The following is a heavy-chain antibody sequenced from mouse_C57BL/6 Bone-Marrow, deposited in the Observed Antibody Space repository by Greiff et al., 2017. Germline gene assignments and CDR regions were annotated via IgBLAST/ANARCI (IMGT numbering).Heavy chain of an antibody. CDR2: IYPGGGYT. CDR3: ANHDGSSRYAMDY. Sequence: QVQLKQSGAELVRPGTSVKMSCKASGYTFTNYWIGWAKQRPGHGLEWIGDIYPGGGYTNYNEKFKSKATLTVDKSSSTAYMQLSSLTSEDSAVYYRANHDGSSRYAMDYWGQGTSVTVSS. J-gene: IGHJ4*01. V-gene: IGHV1-63*01. CDR1: GYTFTNYW. D-gene: IGHD1-1*01.